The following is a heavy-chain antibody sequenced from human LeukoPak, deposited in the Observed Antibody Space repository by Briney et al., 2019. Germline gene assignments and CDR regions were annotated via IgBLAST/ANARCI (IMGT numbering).Heavy chain of an antibody. CDR1: GGSISSYY. Sequence: SETLSLTCTVSGGSISSYYWSWIRQPPGKGLEWIGYIYYSGSTNYNPSLKSRVTISVDTSKNQSSLKLSSVTAADTAVYYCARIYGGKSIWGQGTLVTVSS. V-gene: IGHV4-59*01. J-gene: IGHJ4*02. CDR2: IYYSGST. D-gene: IGHD4-23*01. CDR3: ARIYGGKSI.